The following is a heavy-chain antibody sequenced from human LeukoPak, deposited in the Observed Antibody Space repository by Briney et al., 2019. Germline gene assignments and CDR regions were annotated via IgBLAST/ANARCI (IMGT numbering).Heavy chain of an antibody. J-gene: IGHJ6*03. V-gene: IGHV4-4*07. CDR3: ARAKVYDSSDSHYYYYMDV. Sequence: PSETLSLTCTVSGGSISSYYWSWIRQPAGKGLEWIGRIYTSGSTNYNPSLKSRVTMSVDTSKNQFSLKLSSVTAADTAVYYCARAKVYDSSDSHYYYYMDVWGKGTTVTISS. CDR1: GGSISSYY. D-gene: IGHD3-22*01. CDR2: IYTSGST.